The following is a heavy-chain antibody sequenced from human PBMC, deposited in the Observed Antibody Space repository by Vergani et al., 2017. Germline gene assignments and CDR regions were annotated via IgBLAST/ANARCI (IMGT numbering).Heavy chain of an antibody. CDR3: ARVGATEGDFDY. J-gene: IGHJ4*02. CDR1: GGSISSSNW. Sequence: QVQLQESGPGLVKPPGTLSLTCAVSGGSISSSNWWSWVRQPPGKGLEWIGEIYHSGSTNYNPSLKSRLTMSVDTSKNQFSLRLDSVTAADTAVYYCARVGATEGDFDYWGLGTLVTVSS. V-gene: IGHV4-4*03. D-gene: IGHD1-26*01. CDR2: IYHSGST.